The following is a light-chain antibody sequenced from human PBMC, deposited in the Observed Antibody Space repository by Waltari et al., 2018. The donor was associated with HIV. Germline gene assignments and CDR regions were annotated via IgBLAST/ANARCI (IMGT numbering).Light chain of an antibody. Sequence: DIQMTQSPSTLSASVGDRVTITCRASQSINNWLAWYQQKPGKAPNLLIYKASSLESGVPSRFSGSGSGTEFTLTISSLQPDDFATYYCQQYGGTFGQGTKLEIK. CDR1: QSINNW. V-gene: IGKV1-5*03. CDR3: QQYGGT. CDR2: KAS. J-gene: IGKJ2*01.